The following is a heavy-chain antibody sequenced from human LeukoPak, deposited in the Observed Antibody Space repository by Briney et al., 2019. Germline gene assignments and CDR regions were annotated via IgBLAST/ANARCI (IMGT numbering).Heavy chain of an antibody. Sequence: SETLSLTCTVSGGSISSYYWSWIRQPPGKGLEWIGYIYYSGSTNYNPSLKSRLTISVDTSKNQFSLKLSSVTAAHTAVYYCATHGGDSVSYYYHMDVWGTGTTVTVSS. CDR3: ATHGGDSVSYYYHMDV. V-gene: IGHV4-59*01. CDR2: IYYSGST. J-gene: IGHJ6*03. D-gene: IGHD2-21*02. CDR1: GGSISSYY.